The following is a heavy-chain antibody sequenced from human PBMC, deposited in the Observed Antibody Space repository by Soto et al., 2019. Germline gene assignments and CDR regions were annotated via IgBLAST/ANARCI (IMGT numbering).Heavy chain of an antibody. CDR3: ATSVNSAMASDY. V-gene: IGHV1-46*01. CDR2: INPNGGST. D-gene: IGHD5-18*01. Sequence: QVQLVQSGAEVKKPGASVKVSCKASGYTFTHYYIHWVRQAPGQGLEWMGIINPNGGSTTYAQKFRAGFTMTRDTSTSTVYMELCSLRSEDSAVYYCATSVNSAMASDYWGQGTLVTVSS. J-gene: IGHJ4*02. CDR1: GYTFTHYY.